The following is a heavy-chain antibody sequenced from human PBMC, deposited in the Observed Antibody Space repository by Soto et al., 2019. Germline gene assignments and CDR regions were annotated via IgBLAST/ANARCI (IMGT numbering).Heavy chain of an antibody. J-gene: IGHJ6*02. CDR2: ISYDGSSE. D-gene: IGHD6-6*01. CDR3: AKDKYSSSYYYYYYSGMDV. CDR1: GFTFSNYG. Sequence: QVQLVESGGGVVQPGRSLRLSCAASGFTFSNYGMHWVRQAPGKGLEWVAVISYDGSSEYYADSVKGRFTISRDNSNNTLYLQMNSLRAEDTAVFYCAKDKYSSSYYYYYYSGMDVWGHGPTVTVSS. V-gene: IGHV3-30*18.